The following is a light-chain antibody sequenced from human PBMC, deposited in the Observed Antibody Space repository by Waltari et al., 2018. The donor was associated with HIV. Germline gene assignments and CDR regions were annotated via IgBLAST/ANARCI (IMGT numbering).Light chain of an antibody. CDR2: NNK. CDR3: AAWDDSLNGYV. J-gene: IGLJ1*01. V-gene: IGLV1-44*01. CDR1: SPTYGSNH. Sequence: QPVLTQPPSACRTPGQRVTISCSGSSPTYGSNHVTWYYQLPVADPNLLIDNNKQRPSGVPDRFSCSRSGTSASLAISGLQSEDEADYYCAAWDDSLNGYVFGTGTKVTVL.